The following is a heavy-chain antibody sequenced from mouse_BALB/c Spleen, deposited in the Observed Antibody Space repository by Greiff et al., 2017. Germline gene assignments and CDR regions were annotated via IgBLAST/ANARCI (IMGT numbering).Heavy chain of an antibody. CDR1: GFTFSSYA. Sequence: DVMLVESGGGLVKPGGSLKLSCAASGFTFSSYAMSWVRQTPEKRLEWVATISSGGSYTYYPDSVKGRFTISRDNAKNTLYLQMSSLRSEDTAMYYCARLEVGGYFDYWGQGTTLTVSS. D-gene: IGHD1-1*01. V-gene: IGHV5-9-1*01. CDR3: ARLEVGGYFDY. CDR2: ISSGGSYT. J-gene: IGHJ2*01.